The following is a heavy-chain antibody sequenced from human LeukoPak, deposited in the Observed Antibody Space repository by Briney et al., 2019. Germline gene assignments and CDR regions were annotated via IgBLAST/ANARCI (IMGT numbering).Heavy chain of an antibody. CDR2: IPASGGST. Sequence: PGGSLRLSCAGSGFTFSNYGLSWVRQAPGKGLEWVSVIPASGGSTYYADSVKGRFTISRDNSKNTLYLQVSSLRAEDTAVYYCARGSSAGRSQYFDYWGQGTPVTVSS. V-gene: IGHV3-23*01. CDR1: GFTFSNYG. CDR3: ARGSSAGRSQYFDY. J-gene: IGHJ4*02. D-gene: IGHD5/OR15-5a*01.